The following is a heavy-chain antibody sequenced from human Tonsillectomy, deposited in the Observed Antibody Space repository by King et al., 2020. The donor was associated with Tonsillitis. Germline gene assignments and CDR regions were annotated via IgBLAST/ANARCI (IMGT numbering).Heavy chain of an antibody. CDR3: AKDRDFSYYYAMDV. Sequence: VQLVESGGGVVQPGRSLRLSCEASGFTFSNYGMHWVRQAPGKGLEWVAVISYDGSNKNYADSVKGRFTISRDNSNNTLYLQMNSLRAEDTAVYYCAKDRDFSYYYAMDVWGQGTTVTVSS. D-gene: IGHD2/OR15-2a*01. CDR1: GFTFSNYG. CDR2: ISYDGSNK. V-gene: IGHV3-30*18. J-gene: IGHJ6*02.